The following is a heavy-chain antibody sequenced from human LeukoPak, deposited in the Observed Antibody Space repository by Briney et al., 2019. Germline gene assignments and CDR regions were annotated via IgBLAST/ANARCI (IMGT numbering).Heavy chain of an antibody. CDR1: GFIFYTYW. D-gene: IGHD3-10*01. J-gene: IGHJ3*02. CDR2: INKDGSET. Sequence: GGSLRLSCADSGFIFYTYWMSWVRQAPGKGLEWVANINKDGSETNYVDSVKGRFTISRDNARNLLYLQMNSLRVEDTAVYHCASGDYFDMWGRGTLVTVSS. V-gene: IGHV3-7*01. CDR3: ASGDYFDM.